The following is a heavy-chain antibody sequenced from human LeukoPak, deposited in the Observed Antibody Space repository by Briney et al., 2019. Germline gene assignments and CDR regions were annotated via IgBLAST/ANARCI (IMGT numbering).Heavy chain of an antibody. CDR3: ARVGSRGYEKGKGYYFDY. CDR1: GDSVSSNSAA. Sequence: SQTLSLTCAISGDSVSSNSAAWNWIRQSPSRGLEWLGRTYYRSKWYNDCAVSVKSRITINPDTSKNQFSLQLNSVTPEDTAVYYCARVGSRGYEKGKGYYFDYWGQGTLVTVSS. D-gene: IGHD5-12*01. J-gene: IGHJ4*02. V-gene: IGHV6-1*01. CDR2: TYYRSKWYN.